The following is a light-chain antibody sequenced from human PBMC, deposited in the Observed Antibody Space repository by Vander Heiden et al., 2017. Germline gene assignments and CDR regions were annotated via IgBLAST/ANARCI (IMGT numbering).Light chain of an antibody. Sequence: QSALTQPPSASGTPGQRVTISCSGSSSNIGRTTVNWYQQLPGKAPKVLMYGINQRPSGVPDRFSGSKSGTTAFLAISGLQSEDEAVYYCAAWDDSLVLFGGGTNLTVL. CDR3: AAWDDSLVL. J-gene: IGLJ2*01. V-gene: IGLV1-44*01. CDR2: GIN. CDR1: SSNIGRTT.